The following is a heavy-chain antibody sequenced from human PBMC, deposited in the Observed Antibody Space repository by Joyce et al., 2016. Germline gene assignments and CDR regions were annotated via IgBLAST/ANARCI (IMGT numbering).Heavy chain of an antibody. CDR2: SSASNGNT. CDR3: AKDSTTSADDAFDI. CDR1: GYTFTSYD. J-gene: IGHJ3*02. D-gene: IGHD1-14*01. Sequence: QVQLVQSGAEVKKPGASVKVSCKASGYTFTSYDISWLRQAPGQVLEWMGWSSASNGNTNYSQKLQGRVTMTTDTATSTAYMELRSLRSDDTAVYYCAKDSTTSADDAFDIWGQGTMVTVSS. V-gene: IGHV1-18*04.